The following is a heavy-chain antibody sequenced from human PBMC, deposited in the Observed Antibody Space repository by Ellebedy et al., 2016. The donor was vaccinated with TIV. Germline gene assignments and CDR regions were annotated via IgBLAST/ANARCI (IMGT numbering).Heavy chain of an antibody. Sequence: GESLKISCKGSGYSFPNFWIAWVRQMPGKGLEWMGLIYPDDSDTKYSPSFQGQVTISADKSISTAYLQWSRLRASNSAMNYCARSRCSGGNCCYPNYCDSWGQGTLVTVSS. J-gene: IGHJ4*02. D-gene: IGHD2-15*01. V-gene: IGHV5-51*01. CDR2: IYPDDSDT. CDR1: GYSFPNFW. CDR3: ARSRCSGGNCCYPNYCDS.